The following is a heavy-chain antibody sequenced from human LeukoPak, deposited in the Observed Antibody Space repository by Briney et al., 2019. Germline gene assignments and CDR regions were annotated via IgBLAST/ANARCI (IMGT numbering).Heavy chain of an antibody. CDR3: ARGRNYNILTGFPRGHNWFDP. V-gene: IGHV1-46*01. CDR2: INPSGGST. Sequence: ASVKVSCKASGYTFTSYYMHWVRQAPGQGLEWMGIINPSGGSTSYAQKFQGRVTMTRDMSTSTVYMELSSLRSEDTAVYYCARGRNYNILTGFPRGHNWFDPWGQGTLVTVSS. D-gene: IGHD3-9*01. J-gene: IGHJ5*02. CDR1: GYTFTSYY.